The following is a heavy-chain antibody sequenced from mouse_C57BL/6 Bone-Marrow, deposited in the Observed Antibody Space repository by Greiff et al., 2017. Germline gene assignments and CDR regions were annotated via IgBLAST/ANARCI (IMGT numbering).Heavy chain of an antibody. V-gene: IGHV1-82*01. D-gene: IGHD1-1*01. J-gene: IGHJ4*01. Sequence: QVQLKQSGPELVKPGASVKISCKASGYAFSSSWMNWVKQRPGKGLEWIGRIYPGDGDTNYNGKFKGKATLTADTSSSRAYMQLSSLTSEDSAVYFCARSGYYYGSIYCAMDYWGQGTSVTVSS. CDR2: IYPGDGDT. CDR3: ARSGYYYGSIYCAMDY. CDR1: GYAFSSSW.